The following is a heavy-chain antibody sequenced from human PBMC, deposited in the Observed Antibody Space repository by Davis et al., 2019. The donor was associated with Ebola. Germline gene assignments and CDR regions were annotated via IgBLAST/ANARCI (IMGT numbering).Heavy chain of an antibody. CDR3: AKRSRFLDGGGIDV. Sequence: PGGSLRLSCAASEFTFSTYWMHWVRQAPGKGLVWVSRVSSDGSYTSYADSVKGRFTISRDNAKNTLYLQMNSLRVDDTALYYCAKRSRFLDGGGIDVWGKGTTVTVSS. J-gene: IGHJ6*04. CDR2: VSSDGSYT. D-gene: IGHD3-3*01. CDR1: EFTFSTYW. V-gene: IGHV3-74*01.